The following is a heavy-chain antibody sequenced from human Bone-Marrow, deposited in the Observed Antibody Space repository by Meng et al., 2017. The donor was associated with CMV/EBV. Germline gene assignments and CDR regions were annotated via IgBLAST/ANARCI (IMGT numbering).Heavy chain of an antibody. CDR3: ARGDIVVVPAAPFDY. CDR1: GFTFSSYS. V-gene: IGHV3-21*01. Sequence: GESLTISCAASGFTFSSYSMNWVRQAPGKGLEWVSSISSSSSYIYYADSVKGRFTISRDNAKNSLYLQMNSLRAEDTAVYYCARGDIVVVPAAPFDYWGQGTLVTVSS. D-gene: IGHD2-2*01. J-gene: IGHJ4*02. CDR2: ISSSSSYI.